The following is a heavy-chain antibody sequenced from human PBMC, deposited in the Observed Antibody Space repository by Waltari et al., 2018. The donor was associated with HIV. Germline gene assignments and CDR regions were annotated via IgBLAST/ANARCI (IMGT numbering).Heavy chain of an antibody. CDR1: GYTFSSYG. V-gene: IGHV1-18*01. J-gene: IGHJ4*02. D-gene: IGHD2-8*01. CDR2: ISAYNGNT. CDR3: ARDCSSGVCHNPWWY. Sequence: QIQLVQSGAEVKKPGAAVKVSCQASGYTFSSYGISWVRPTSGQGLEWMGRISAYNGNTNYAQKLQGRVTMTTDTSTSTAYMELRSLRSDDTAVYYCARDCSSGVCHNPWWYWGQGTLVTVSS.